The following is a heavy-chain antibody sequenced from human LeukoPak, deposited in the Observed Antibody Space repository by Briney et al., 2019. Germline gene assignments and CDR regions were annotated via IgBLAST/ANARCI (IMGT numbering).Heavy chain of an antibody. V-gene: IGHV3-23*01. Sequence: GGSLRLSCAASGFTFSSYAMSWVRQAPGKGLEWVSAISGSGGSTYYADSVKGRFTISRDNSKNTLYLQMNSLRAEDTAVYYCAKSGIYYYDSSGYLTYYFDYWGQGTLVTVSS. CDR3: AKSGIYYYDSSGYLTYYFDY. CDR2: ISGSGGST. D-gene: IGHD3-22*01. CDR1: GFTFSSYA. J-gene: IGHJ4*02.